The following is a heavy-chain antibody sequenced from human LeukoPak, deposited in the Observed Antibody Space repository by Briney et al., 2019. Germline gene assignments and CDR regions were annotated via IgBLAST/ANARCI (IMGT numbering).Heavy chain of an antibody. V-gene: IGHV3-48*03. D-gene: IGHD3-10*01. CDR1: GFTFSSYE. CDR3: ARDLTSYYYGLGRG. J-gene: IGHJ3*01. Sequence: GGSLRLSCAASGFTFSSYEMNWVRQAPGKGLEWVSYISNSGSTIYYADSVKGRFTISRDNAKNSLYLQMNSLRAEDTALYYCARDLTSYYYGLGRGWGQGTMVTVSS. CDR2: ISNSGSTI.